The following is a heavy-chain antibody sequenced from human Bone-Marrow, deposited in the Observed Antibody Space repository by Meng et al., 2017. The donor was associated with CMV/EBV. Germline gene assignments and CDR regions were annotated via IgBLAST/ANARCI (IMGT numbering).Heavy chain of an antibody. CDR3: SRGYINSPGYFEY. CDR1: GFTFDSYA. V-gene: IGHV3-23*03. Sequence: GESLKISCAASGFTFDSYAMSWVRQAPGKGLEWVSVIYGGGYRTYYADSVKGRFTISRDSSKDTLYLQMSGLRAEDTAVYYCSRGYINSPGYFEYWGQGTLVTVSS. CDR2: IYGGGYRT. D-gene: IGHD2-15*01. J-gene: IGHJ4*02.